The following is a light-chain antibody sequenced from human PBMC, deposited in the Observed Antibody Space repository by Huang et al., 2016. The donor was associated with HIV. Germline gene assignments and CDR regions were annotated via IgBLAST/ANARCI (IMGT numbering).Light chain of an antibody. CDR2: WAS. CDR1: QHVGSS. J-gene: IGKJ1*01. V-gene: IGKV4-1*01. Sequence: DIVMTQSPDSLAVSLGERATFNCKSSQHVGSSVAWYQQKPGQSPKLLLYWASTRAFVVPDRFIGSGSGTDFTLTCSSQQAAYVAVYYCQQHYSSAWTFGQGTKVEIK. CDR3: QQHYSSAWT.